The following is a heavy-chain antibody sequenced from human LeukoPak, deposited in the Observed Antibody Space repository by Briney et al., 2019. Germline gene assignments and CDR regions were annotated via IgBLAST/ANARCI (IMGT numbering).Heavy chain of an antibody. Sequence: SQTLSLTCTVSGGSISSGSYYWRWLRQPAGKGLEWIGRIYTSGSTNYNPSLKSRVTISVDTSKNQFSLKLSSVTAADTAVYYCARDLGSGYSPNDAFDIWGQGTMVTVSS. CDR1: GGSISSGSYY. CDR3: ARDLGSGYSPNDAFDI. V-gene: IGHV4-61*02. J-gene: IGHJ3*02. D-gene: IGHD3-22*01. CDR2: IYTSGST.